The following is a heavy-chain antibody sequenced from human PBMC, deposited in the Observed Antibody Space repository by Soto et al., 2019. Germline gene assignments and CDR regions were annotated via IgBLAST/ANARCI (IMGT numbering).Heavy chain of an antibody. CDR3: ARDPLRGSPDYFDY. Sequence: GGSLRLSCAASGFTFSSYPMHWLRQTPGKGLEWLTVLSFDGKVKHYADSVEGRFTISRDISKNTLYLQMNSLRGEDTAVYYCARDPLRGSPDYFDYWGQGTPVTVSS. J-gene: IGHJ4*02. CDR2: LSFDGKVK. V-gene: IGHV3-30*04. D-gene: IGHD1-1*01. CDR1: GFTFSSYP.